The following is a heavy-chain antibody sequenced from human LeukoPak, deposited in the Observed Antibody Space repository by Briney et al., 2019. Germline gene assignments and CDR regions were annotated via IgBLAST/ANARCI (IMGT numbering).Heavy chain of an antibody. Sequence: GGSLRLSCLTSGFTIVNASWSWVRQAPGKGLEWVGLMKSSREGGKTFYPTPLGGRFTISRDASRNTLQLQMTSMTIGDTGVYYCPTGNPWGRGTLVTVPS. J-gene: IGHJ4*02. V-gene: IGHV3-15*01. CDR2: MKSSREGGKT. CDR1: GFTIVNAS. CDR3: PTGNP.